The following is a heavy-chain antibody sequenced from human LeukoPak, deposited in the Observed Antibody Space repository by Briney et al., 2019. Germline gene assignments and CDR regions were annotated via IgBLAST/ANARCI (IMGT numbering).Heavy chain of an antibody. CDR3: AKAYSGYDY. J-gene: IGHJ4*02. V-gene: IGHV3-23*01. CDR2: ISGSAGST. D-gene: IGHD5-12*01. Sequence: GGSLRLSCAASGFTFSSYGMSWVRQAPGKGLEWVSGISGSAGSTYYADSVKGRFTISRDNSKNTLYLQMNSLRAEDTAVYYCAKAYSGYDYWGQGTLVTVSS. CDR1: GFTFSSYG.